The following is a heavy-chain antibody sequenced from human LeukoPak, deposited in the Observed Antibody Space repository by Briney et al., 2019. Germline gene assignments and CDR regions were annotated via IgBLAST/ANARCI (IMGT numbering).Heavy chain of an antibody. J-gene: IGHJ4*02. CDR3: ARVEGGSGWYYFDY. CDR2: IYHSGST. V-gene: IGHV4-38-2*01. CDR1: GFSISSGYY. D-gene: IGHD6-19*01. Sequence: KPSETLSLTCAVYGFSISSGYYWGWIRQPPGKGLEWIGSIYHSGSTYYNPSLKSRVTISVDTSKNHFSLKLSSVTAADTAVYYCARVEGGSGWYYFDYWGQGTLVTVSS.